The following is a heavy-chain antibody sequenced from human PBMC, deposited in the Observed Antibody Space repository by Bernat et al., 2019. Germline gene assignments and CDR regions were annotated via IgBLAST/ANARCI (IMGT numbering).Heavy chain of an antibody. CDR2: INSDTGVT. D-gene: IGHD2-21*02. V-gene: IGHV1-2*06. Sequence: QVQLAQPGAEVKKPGASVKVSCKASGYIFTDYFIQWVRQAPGQGLEWMGRINSDTGVTTYTQKFKVRVTMTRDTSISTAYMELSSLTSDDTAVYYCARDLASTAFWEFDYWGRGTQVTVSS. CDR1: GYIFTDYF. CDR3: ARDLASTAFWEFDY. J-gene: IGHJ4*02.